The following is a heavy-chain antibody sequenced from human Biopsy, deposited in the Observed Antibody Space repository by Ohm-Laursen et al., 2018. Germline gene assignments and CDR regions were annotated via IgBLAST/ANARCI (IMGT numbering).Heavy chain of an antibody. V-gene: IGHV4-59*04. J-gene: IGHJ5*02. CDR3: ARHPTGFWFDP. CDR1: GGSIGSHY. CDR2: IFYSGIT. Sequence: TLSLTCTVSGGSIGSHYWSWIRQPPGKGLESIGSIFYSGITYYNPSLQSRVTMSVDTSKNQFSLNLTSVTAADTAVYYCARHPTGFWFDPWGHGALVTVSS.